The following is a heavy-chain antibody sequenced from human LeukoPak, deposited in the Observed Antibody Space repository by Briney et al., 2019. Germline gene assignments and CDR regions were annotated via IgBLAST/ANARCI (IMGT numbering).Heavy chain of an antibody. Sequence: PSETLSLTCTVSGGSISSYYWSWIRQPPGKGLEWIGYIYTSGSTNYNPSLKSRVTISVDTSKNQFPLKLSSVTAADTAVYYCARGIAAAGIYYYYYYYMDVWGKGTTVTVSS. D-gene: IGHD6-13*01. CDR3: ARGIAAAGIYYYYYYYMDV. V-gene: IGHV4-4*09. CDR1: GGSISSYY. J-gene: IGHJ6*03. CDR2: IYTSGST.